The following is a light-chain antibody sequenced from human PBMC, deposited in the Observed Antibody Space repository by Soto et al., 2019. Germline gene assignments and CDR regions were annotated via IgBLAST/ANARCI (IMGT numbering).Light chain of an antibody. J-gene: IGLJ3*02. CDR1: TSNLGSNF. V-gene: IGLV1-47*01. CDR2: RNN. Sequence: QSVLTQQPSASGTPGQRVTISCSGSTSNLGSNFIYWYQQLPGAAPKLLISRNNQRPSGVPDRFSGSKSGTSASLAISGLRSEDEADYHCAAWDDSLSGVVFGGGTKLTVL. CDR3: AAWDDSLSGVV.